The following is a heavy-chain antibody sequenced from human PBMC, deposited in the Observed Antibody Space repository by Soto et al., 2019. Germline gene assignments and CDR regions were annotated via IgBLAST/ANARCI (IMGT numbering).Heavy chain of an antibody. Sequence: GASVKVSCKASGYTFFTYDISGVRQAPGQGLEWMGWISTYSGDTKYAQKFQGRVTMTTDTSTTTAYLELRSLRSDDTAVYYCARHHGPTTSENWFDPWGQGTLVTV. V-gene: IGHV1-18*01. D-gene: IGHD5-12*01. CDR3: ARHHGPTTSENWFDP. CDR2: ISTYSGDT. J-gene: IGHJ5*02. CDR1: GYTFFTYD.